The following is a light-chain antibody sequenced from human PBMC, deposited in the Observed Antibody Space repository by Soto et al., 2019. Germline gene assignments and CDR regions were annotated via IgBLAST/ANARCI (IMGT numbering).Light chain of an antibody. J-gene: IGKJ2*01. CDR1: QSVSSY. CDR3: QQRSTWPPVYT. V-gene: IGKV3-11*01. Sequence: EIVLTQSPATLSLSPGERATLSCRASQSVSSYLAWYQQKPGQAPRLLIYDASNRATGIPARFSGSGSGTDFTLTISSLEPEDFAVDYCQQRSTWPPVYTFGQGTKLEIK. CDR2: DAS.